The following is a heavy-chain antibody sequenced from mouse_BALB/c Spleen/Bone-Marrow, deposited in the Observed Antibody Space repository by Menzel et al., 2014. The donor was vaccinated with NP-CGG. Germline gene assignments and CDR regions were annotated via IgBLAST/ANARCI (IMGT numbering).Heavy chain of an antibody. CDR2: IHPNSGNT. CDR1: GYTFTSSW. J-gene: IGHJ2*01. V-gene: IGHV1S130*01. Sequence: QVQLQQSGSVLVRPGASVKLSCKASGYTFTSSWMHWAKQRPGQGLEWIGEIHPNSGNTNYNEKFEGKATLTVDTSSSTAYVDLSSLTSEDSAVXYXXXXGFDYWGQGTTLTVSS. CDR3: XXXGFDY.